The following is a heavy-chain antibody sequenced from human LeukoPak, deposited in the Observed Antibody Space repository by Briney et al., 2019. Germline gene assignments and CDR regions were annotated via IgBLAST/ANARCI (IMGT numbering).Heavy chain of an antibody. CDR1: GGTFSSYA. CDR3: ARDGYCSSTSCYGSGA. V-gene: IGHV7-4-1*02. D-gene: IGHD2-2*01. Sequence: GSSVKVSCKASGGTFSSYAISWVRQAPGQGLEWMGWINTNTGNPTYAQGFTGRFVFSLDTSVSTAYLQISSLKAEDTAVYYCARDGYCSSTSCYGSGAWGQGTLVTVSS. CDR2: INTNTGNP. J-gene: IGHJ4*02.